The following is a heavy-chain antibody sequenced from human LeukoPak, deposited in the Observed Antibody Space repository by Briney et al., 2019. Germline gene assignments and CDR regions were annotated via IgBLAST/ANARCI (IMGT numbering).Heavy chain of an antibody. CDR1: GGSISSGGYY. Sequence: SETLSLTCTVSGGSISSGGYYWSWIRQHPGKGLEWIGYIYYSGSTYYNPSLKSRVTISVDTSKNQFSLKLSSVTAADTAVYYCARDKMYDYGDYYFDYWGQGTLVTVSS. D-gene: IGHD4-17*01. CDR2: IYYSGST. V-gene: IGHV4-31*03. J-gene: IGHJ4*02. CDR3: ARDKMYDYGDYYFDY.